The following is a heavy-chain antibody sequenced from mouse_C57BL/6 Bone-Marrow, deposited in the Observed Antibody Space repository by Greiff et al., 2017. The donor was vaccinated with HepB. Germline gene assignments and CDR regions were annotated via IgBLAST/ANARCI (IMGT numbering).Heavy chain of an antibody. CDR2: ISSGGDYI. V-gene: IGHV5-9-1*02. CDR1: GFTFSSYA. Sequence: VQLKESGEGLVKPGGSLKLSCAASGFTFSSYAMSWVRQTPEKRLEWVAYISSGGDYIYYADTVKGRFTISRDNARNTLYLQMSSLKSEDTAMYYCTRDPAYYSNYVYWGQGTSVTVSS. CDR3: TRDPAYYSNYVY. J-gene: IGHJ4*01. D-gene: IGHD2-5*01.